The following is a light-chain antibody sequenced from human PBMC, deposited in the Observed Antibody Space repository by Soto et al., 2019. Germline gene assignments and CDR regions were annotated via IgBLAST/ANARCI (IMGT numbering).Light chain of an antibody. J-gene: IGLJ1*01. Sequence: QSVLTQPASVSGSPGQSIAIACTGTSSDIGGYDYVSWYQQRPGKAPKLMIYEVRYRPSGVSNRFSGSKSGNTASLTISGLQAEDEAVYYCCSYTRTSNHYFFGSGTKVTVL. V-gene: IGLV2-14*01. CDR2: EVR. CDR1: SSDIGGYDY. CDR3: CSYTRTSNHYF.